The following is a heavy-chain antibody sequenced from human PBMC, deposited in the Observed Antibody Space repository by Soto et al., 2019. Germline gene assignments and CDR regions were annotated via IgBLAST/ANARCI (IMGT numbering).Heavy chain of an antibody. J-gene: IGHJ5*01. V-gene: IGHV3-48*02. D-gene: IGHD2-15*01. Sequence: GGSLRLSCAASGFSFSTYNMDWVRQAPGKGPEWIAYISTTSFTIYYADSVKGRFTISRDNDRNSLYLEMNSLREEDTAVYYCARDRCYDGTCYSASDSWGQGTLVTVSS. CDR2: ISTTSFTI. CDR3: ARDRCYDGTCYSASDS. CDR1: GFSFSTYN.